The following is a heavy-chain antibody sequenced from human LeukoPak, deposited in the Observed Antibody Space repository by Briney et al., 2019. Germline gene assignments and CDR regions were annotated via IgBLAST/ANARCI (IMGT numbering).Heavy chain of an antibody. CDR2: INPSGGST. CDR1: GYTFTSYY. Sequence: ASVKVSCKASGYTFTSYYMHWVRQAPGQGLEWMGIINPSGGSTSYAQKFQGRVTMTRDTSTSTVYMELSSLRSEDTAVYYCARDKEKRCGSLSRVGDRGVCYYYYGMDVWGQGTTVTVSS. CDR3: ARDKEKRCGSLSRVGDRGVCYYYYGMDV. J-gene: IGHJ6*02. D-gene: IGHD1-26*01. V-gene: IGHV1-46*01.